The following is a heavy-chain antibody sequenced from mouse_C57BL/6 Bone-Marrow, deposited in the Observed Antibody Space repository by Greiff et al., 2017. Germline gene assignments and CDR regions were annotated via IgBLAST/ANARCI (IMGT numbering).Heavy chain of an antibody. CDR2: INPRNGGT. CDR3: ARTGNYGSRNFDY. Sequence: QVQLQQPGSELVKPGASVKLSCKASGYTFTSYWMHWVKQRPGHGLEWIGNINPRNGGTNYTEQFKSKATLTVDNSSSTAYMQLSSLTSEDSADYYCARTGNYGSRNFDYWGQGTTLTVSS. CDR1: GYTFTSYW. V-gene: IGHV1-53*01. J-gene: IGHJ2*01. D-gene: IGHD1-1*01.